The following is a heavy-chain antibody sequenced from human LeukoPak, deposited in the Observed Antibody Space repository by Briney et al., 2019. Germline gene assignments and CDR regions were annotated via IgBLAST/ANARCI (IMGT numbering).Heavy chain of an antibody. Sequence: SGGSLRLSCAASGFTFSSYAMHWVCQAPGKGLEWVAVISYDGSNKYYADSVKGRFTISRDNSKNTLYLQMNSLRAEDTAVYYCARSQRRYQLLYWFDPWGQGTLVTVSS. J-gene: IGHJ5*02. D-gene: IGHD2-2*01. CDR1: GFTFSSYA. CDR2: ISYDGSNK. CDR3: ARSQRRYQLLYWFDP. V-gene: IGHV3-30*04.